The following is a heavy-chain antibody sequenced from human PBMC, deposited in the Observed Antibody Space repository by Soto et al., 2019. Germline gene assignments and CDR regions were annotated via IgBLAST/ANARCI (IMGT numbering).Heavy chain of an antibody. J-gene: IGHJ4*02. Sequence: PGGSLRLSCAASGFTFSTYAMTWVRQAPGKGLEWVSGISASGGSTYYADSVKGRFTISRDNSKNTLYLQMNNLRAEDTAVYYCAKGHSSGWYFFDYWGQGTLVTVSS. CDR2: ISASGGST. CDR3: AKGHSSGWYFFDY. D-gene: IGHD6-19*01. CDR1: GFTFSTYA. V-gene: IGHV3-23*01.